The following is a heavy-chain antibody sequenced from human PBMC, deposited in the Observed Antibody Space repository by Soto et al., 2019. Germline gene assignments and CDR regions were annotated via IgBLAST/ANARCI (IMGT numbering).Heavy chain of an antibody. CDR3: ARDTRSYDSSGYFYFDY. D-gene: IGHD3-22*01. CDR1: GASISSYY. J-gene: IGHJ4*02. V-gene: IGHV4-59*01. CDR2: IHFSGST. Sequence: SATLSITCTVSGASISSYYWNWIRQPPGKGLEWIGYIHFSGSTDHHPSLKSRVTISLGTSRNQFSLKLSSVTAADTAVYYCARDTRSYDSSGYFYFDYWGQGALVTVSS.